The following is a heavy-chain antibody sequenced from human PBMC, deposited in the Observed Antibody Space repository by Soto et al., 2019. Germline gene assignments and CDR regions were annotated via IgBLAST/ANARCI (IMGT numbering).Heavy chain of an antibody. V-gene: IGHV3-30*18. CDR2: ISYDGSNK. J-gene: IGHJ4*02. Sequence: QVQLVESGGGVVQPGRSLRLSCAASGFTFSSYGMHWVRQAPGKGLEWVAVISYDGSNKYYADSVKGRFTISRDNSKNTLYLQMNSLRAEDTAVYYCAKEGYYDKVLRETIYFDYWGQGTLVTVSS. D-gene: IGHD3-22*01. CDR3: AKEGYYDKVLRETIYFDY. CDR1: GFTFSSYG.